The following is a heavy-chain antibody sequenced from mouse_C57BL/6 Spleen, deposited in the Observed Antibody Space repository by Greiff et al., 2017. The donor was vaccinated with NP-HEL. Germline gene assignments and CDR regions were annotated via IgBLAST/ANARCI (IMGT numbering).Heavy chain of an antibody. CDR3: ARWGGNYVDAMDY. J-gene: IGHJ4*01. CDR1: GYTFTSYW. CDR2: IDPSDSET. Sequence: QVQLQQPGAELVRPGSSVKLSCKASGYTFTSYWMHWVKQRPIQGLEWIGNIDPSDSETHYNQKFKDKATLTVDKSSSTAYMQLSSLTSEDSAVYYCARWGGNYVDAMDYWGQGTSVTVSS. V-gene: IGHV1-52*01. D-gene: IGHD2-1*01.